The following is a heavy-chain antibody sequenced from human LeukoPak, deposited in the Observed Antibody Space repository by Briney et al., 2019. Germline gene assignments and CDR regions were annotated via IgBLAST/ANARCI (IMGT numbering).Heavy chain of an antibody. CDR2: IYHSGST. CDR3: ARVGGYCSSTSCYWDPENAFDI. V-gene: IGHV4-38-2*02. Sequence: NPSETLSLTCTVSGYSISSGYYWGWIRQPPGKGLERIGSIYHSGSTYYNPSLKSRVTISVDTSKNQFSLKLSSVTAADTAVYYCARVGGYCSSTSCYWDPENAFDIWGQGTMVTVSS. CDR1: GYSISSGYY. D-gene: IGHD2-2*01. J-gene: IGHJ3*02.